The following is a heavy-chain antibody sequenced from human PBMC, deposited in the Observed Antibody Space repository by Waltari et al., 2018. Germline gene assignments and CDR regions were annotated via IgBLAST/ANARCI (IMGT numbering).Heavy chain of an antibody. CDR3: ARAPTWLSNWFDP. V-gene: IGHV1-8*01. CDR2: LNPNSGNT. D-gene: IGHD6-19*01. J-gene: IGHJ5*02. Sequence: QVQLVQSGAEVKKPGASVKVSCKASGYTFTSYDINWVRQATGQGLEWMGWLNPNSGNTGYAQKVQGRVTMTRNTSISTAYMELGSLRSEDPAVYYCARAPTWLSNWFDPWGQGTLVTVSS. CDR1: GYTFTSYD.